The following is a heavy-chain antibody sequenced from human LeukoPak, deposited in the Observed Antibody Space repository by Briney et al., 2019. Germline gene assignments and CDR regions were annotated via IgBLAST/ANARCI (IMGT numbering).Heavy chain of an antibody. CDR3: ARLGSLAYCGGDCYFDY. CDR1: GGSISSYY. D-gene: IGHD2-21*02. CDR2: IYYSGST. V-gene: IGHV4-59*01. Sequence: SETLSPTCTVSGGSISSYYWSWIRQPPGKGLEWIGYIYYSGSTKYNPSLKSRVTISVDTSKNQVSLKLSSVTAADTAMYYCARLGSLAYCGGDCYFDYWGQGTLVTVSS. J-gene: IGHJ4*02.